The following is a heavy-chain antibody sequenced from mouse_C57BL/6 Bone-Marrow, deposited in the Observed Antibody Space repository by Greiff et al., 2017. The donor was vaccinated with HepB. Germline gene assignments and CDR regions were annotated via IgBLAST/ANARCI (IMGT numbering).Heavy chain of an antibody. Sequence: ESGPGLVKPSQSLSLTCSVTGYSITSGYYWNWIRQFPGNKLEWMGYISYDGSNNYNPSLKNRISITRDTSKNQFFLKLNSVTTEDTATYYCAREVTTVVADYFDYWGQGTTLTVSS. CDR1: GYSITSGYY. V-gene: IGHV3-6*01. CDR3: AREVTTVVADYFDY. J-gene: IGHJ2*01. D-gene: IGHD1-1*01. CDR2: ISYDGSN.